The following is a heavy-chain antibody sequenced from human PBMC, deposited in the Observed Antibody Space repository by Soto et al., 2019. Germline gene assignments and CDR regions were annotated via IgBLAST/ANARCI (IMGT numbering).Heavy chain of an antibody. CDR3: AKNQERYLPRVIDF. Sequence: EVRLLESGGGLVKPGGSLRLSCATSGLTFSNYAMSWVRQAPGGGLEWVSSMSGSSSTTYYADSVRGRFTISRDRSKNTLYLQMSSLRAEDTALYYCAKNQERYLPRVIDFWGQGTLVTVSS. D-gene: IGHD3-16*02. V-gene: IGHV3-23*01. CDR2: MSGSSSTT. CDR1: GLTFSNYA. J-gene: IGHJ4*02.